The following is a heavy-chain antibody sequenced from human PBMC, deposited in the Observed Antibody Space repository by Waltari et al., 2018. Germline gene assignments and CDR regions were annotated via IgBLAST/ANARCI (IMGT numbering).Heavy chain of an antibody. J-gene: IGHJ6*03. CDR1: GFTFGSYW. CDR2: INSDGSGT. D-gene: IGHD3-22*01. Sequence: EVQLVESGGALVQPGGSLRLSCPPSGFTFGSYWLHWVRQVPGKGRVCVSRINSDGSGTIYADSVKGRFTISRDNAKNTLYLQLNSLRVEDTAVYYCAREPSPDSSGYFYYYMDVWGKGTTVTVSS. V-gene: IGHV3-74*01. CDR3: AREPSPDSSGYFYYYMDV.